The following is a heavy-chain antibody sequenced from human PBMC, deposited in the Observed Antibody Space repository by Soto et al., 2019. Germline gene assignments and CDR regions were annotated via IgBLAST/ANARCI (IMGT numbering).Heavy chain of an antibody. CDR1: GGSISSSSYY. D-gene: IGHD3-22*01. J-gene: IGHJ4*02. V-gene: IGHV4-39*01. Sequence: SETLSLTCTVSGGSISSSSYYWGWIRQPPGKGLEWIGSIYYSGSTYYNPSLKSRVTISVDTSKNQFSLMLSSVTAADTAVYYCAGGRLVVITTFDYWGQGTLVTVSS. CDR3: AGGRLVVITTFDY. CDR2: IYYSGST.